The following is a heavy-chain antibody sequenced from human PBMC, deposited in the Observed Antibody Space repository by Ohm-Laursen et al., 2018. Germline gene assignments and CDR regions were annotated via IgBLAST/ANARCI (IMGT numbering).Heavy chain of an antibody. CDR1: GFTFSSYA. Sequence: SLRLSCAASGFTFSSYAMSWVRQAPGKGLEWVSAISGSGGSTYYADSVKGRFTISRDNTKNTLFLHMTSLRVDDTALYYCAKSGDRDISSWNICFDNWGQGTLVTVSS. CDR3: AKSGDRDISSWNICFDN. J-gene: IGHJ4*02. D-gene: IGHD6-13*01. CDR2: ISGSGGST. V-gene: IGHV3-23*01.